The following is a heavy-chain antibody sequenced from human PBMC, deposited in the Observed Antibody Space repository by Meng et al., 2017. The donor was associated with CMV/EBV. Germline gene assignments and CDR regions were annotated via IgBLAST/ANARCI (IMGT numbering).Heavy chain of an antibody. Sequence: SSQVSSYAAGGTFSSYAISWVRQAPGQGLEWLGGIIPIFGTANYAQKFQGRVTITTDESTSTAYMELSSLRSEDTAVYYCARGPYYDFWSGYEGGMDVGGQGTTVTVSS. J-gene: IGHJ6*02. CDR3: ARGPYYDFWSGYEGGMDV. V-gene: IGHV1-69*05. CDR1: GGTFSSYA. CDR2: IIPIFGTA. D-gene: IGHD3-3*01.